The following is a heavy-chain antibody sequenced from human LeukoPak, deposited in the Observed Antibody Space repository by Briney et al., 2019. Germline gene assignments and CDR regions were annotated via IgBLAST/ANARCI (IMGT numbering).Heavy chain of an antibody. CDR3: AKDIRGRSSSFLNWGYYFDY. CDR2: ISWDGGST. D-gene: IGHD6-13*01. J-gene: IGHJ4*02. CDR1: GFTFDDYA. V-gene: IGHV3-43D*03. Sequence: GGSLRLSCAASGFTFDDYAMHWVRQAPGKGLEWVSLISWDGGSTYYADSVKGRFTISRDNSKNSLYLQMNSLRAEDTALYYCAKDIRGRSSSFLNWGYYFDYWGQGTLVTVSS.